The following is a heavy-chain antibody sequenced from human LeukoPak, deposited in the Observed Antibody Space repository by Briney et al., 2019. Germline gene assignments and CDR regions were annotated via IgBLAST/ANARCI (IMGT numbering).Heavy chain of an antibody. V-gene: IGHV4-4*09. J-gene: IGHJ5*02. CDR1: GGSISSHY. CDR3: ARHQWDYGLWLRYWFDP. D-gene: IGHD5-18*01. Sequence: SETLSLTCTVSGGSISSHYWSWIRQPPGKGLEWIGYIYTSGSTNYNPSLKSRVTISVDTSKNQFSLKLSSVTAADTAVYYCARHQWDYGLWLRYWFDPWGQGTLVTVSS. CDR2: IYTSGST.